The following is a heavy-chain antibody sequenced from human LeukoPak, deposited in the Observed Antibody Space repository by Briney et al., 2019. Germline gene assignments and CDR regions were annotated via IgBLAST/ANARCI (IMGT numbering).Heavy chain of an antibody. D-gene: IGHD3-22*01. Sequence: GASVKVSCKASGYTFTSYGISWVRQAPGQGLEWRGWISAYNGNTNCAQKLQGRVTMTTDTSTSTAYMELRSLRSDDTAVYYCARATYYYDSSGYYHPGYFDYWGQGTLVTVSS. V-gene: IGHV1-18*01. CDR2: ISAYNGNT. CDR3: ARATYYYDSSGYYHPGYFDY. J-gene: IGHJ4*02. CDR1: GYTFTSYG.